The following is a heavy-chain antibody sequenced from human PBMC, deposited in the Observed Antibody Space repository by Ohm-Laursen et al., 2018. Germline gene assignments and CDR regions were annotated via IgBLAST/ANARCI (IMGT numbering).Heavy chain of an antibody. J-gene: IGHJ6*02. Sequence: GTLSLTCTVSGGSISNYYWSWIRQPPGKGLEWIGYIYYSGSTNYNPSLKSRVTISVDTSKNQFSLKLSSVTAADTAVYYCASSPAAIRGYYYYGMDVWGQGTTVTVSS. D-gene: IGHD2-2*01. V-gene: IGHV4-59*01. CDR2: IYYSGST. CDR1: GGSISNYY. CDR3: ASSPAAIRGYYYYGMDV.